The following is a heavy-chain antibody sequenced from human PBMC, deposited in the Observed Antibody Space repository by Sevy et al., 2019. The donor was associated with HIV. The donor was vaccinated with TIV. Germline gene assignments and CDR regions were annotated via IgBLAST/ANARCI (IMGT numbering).Heavy chain of an antibody. D-gene: IGHD3-10*01. J-gene: IGHJ3*02. CDR1: GFTFSTYT. Sequence: GGSLRLSCAASGFTFSTYTMNWVRQAPGKGLEWLSSITFSSNYIYYADSVKGRFTISRDNAKKSLFLQMNSLRADDTAVYYCARPYGSGSWEAFDIWGQGTMVTVSS. CDR2: ITFSSNYI. CDR3: ARPYGSGSWEAFDI. V-gene: IGHV3-21*01.